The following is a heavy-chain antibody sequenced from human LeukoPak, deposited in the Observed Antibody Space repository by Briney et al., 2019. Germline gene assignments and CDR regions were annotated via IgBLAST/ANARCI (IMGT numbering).Heavy chain of an antibody. CDR3: ARGPGELDY. Sequence: QAGGSLRLACAADGFTFSSYGMHWVRQAPGKGLEWVAVIWYDGSNKYYADSVKGRFTISRDNSKNTLYLQMNSLRAEDTAVCYCARGPGELDYWGQGTLVTVSS. CDR2: IWYDGSNK. V-gene: IGHV3-33*01. D-gene: IGHD4-17*01. J-gene: IGHJ4*02. CDR1: GFTFSSYG.